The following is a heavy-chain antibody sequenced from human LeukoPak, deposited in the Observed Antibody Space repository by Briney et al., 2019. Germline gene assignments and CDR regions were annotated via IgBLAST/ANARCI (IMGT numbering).Heavy chain of an antibody. D-gene: IGHD3-10*01. CDR3: ARVYWRFGELSASYYYYMDV. J-gene: IGHJ6*03. Sequence: PGGSLRLSCAASGFTFSSHEMNWVRQAPGKGLEWVSYISSSGSTIYYADSVKGRFTISRDNAKNSLYLQMNSLRAEDTAVYYCARVYWRFGELSASYYYYMDVWGKGTTVTVSS. CDR2: ISSSGSTI. CDR1: GFTFSSHE. V-gene: IGHV3-48*03.